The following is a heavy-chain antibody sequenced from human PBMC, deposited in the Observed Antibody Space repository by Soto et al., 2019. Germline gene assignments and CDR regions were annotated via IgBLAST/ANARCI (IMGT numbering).Heavy chain of an antibody. J-gene: IGHJ6*02. CDR1: GGTFSSYA. D-gene: IGHD6-6*01. V-gene: IGHV1-69*01. CDR2: IIPIFGTA. CDR3: AGGSSSSWGPDYYGIDV. Sequence: QVQLVQSGAEWKKPGSSGKFSCKASGGTFSSYAISWVRQPPGQGLEWMGGIIPIFGTANYAQKFQGRVITTADESTSTAYLELSSMRSEEKAVDYCAGGSSSSWGPDYYGIDVWGQGTTVTVSS.